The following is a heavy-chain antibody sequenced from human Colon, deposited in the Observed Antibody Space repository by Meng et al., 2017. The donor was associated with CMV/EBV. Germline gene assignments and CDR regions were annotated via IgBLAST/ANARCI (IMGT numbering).Heavy chain of an antibody. J-gene: IGHJ4*02. V-gene: IGHV3-23*01. CDR3: ANGATFYFES. CDR2: VSRDGGST. D-gene: IGHD3-16*01. Sequence: LSCSASGFTFSNYVIRWVRQDPGKGLEWVSTVSRDGGSTYYADSMRGRLTISRDNSKNTVSLLMSNLRVEDTAMYYCANGATFYFESWGQGTLVTVSS. CDR1: GFTFSNYV.